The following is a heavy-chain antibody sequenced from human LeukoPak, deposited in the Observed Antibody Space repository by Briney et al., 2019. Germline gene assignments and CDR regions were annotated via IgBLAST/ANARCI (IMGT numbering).Heavy chain of an antibody. CDR3: ARRINYYDSSGYYYVRYFDS. CDR2: INTDGGSL. Sequence: ESGGSLRLSCAASGFTFSSYWMYWVRHAPGKGPVWVARINTDGGSLNYADSVKGRFTISRDNAKNTLYLQMNSLGAEDTTVYYYARRINYYDSSGYYYVRYFDSWGQGTLVASPQ. J-gene: IGHJ4*02. V-gene: IGHV3-74*01. D-gene: IGHD3-22*01. CDR1: GFTFSSYW.